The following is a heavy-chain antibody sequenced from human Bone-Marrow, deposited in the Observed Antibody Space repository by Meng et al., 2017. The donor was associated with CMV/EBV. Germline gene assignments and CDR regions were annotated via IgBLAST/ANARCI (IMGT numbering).Heavy chain of an antibody. J-gene: IGHJ4*02. D-gene: IGHD3-10*01. CDR2: IYYSGTT. V-gene: IGHV4-39*07. CDR3: ARGPNYGSGSYYSD. Sequence: SETLSLTVSVSGGSIRSSSDYWGWSRQPPGKGLEWIGSIYYSGTTYSNPSLKRRVTISVDTSQSQFSLKLSSVTAADTGVYYCARGPNYGSGSYYSDWGQGTLVTGSS. CDR1: GGSIRSSSDY.